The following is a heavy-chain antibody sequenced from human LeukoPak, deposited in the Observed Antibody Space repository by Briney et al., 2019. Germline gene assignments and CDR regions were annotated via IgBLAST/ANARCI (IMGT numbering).Heavy chain of an antibody. D-gene: IGHD1-14*01. CDR3: ATETNGRHYDY. CDR1: GLTFSTSG. V-gene: IGHV3-21*06. CDR2: IGPTGADR. Sequence: GGSLRLSCTASGLTFSTSGFNWVRQAPGKGLEGVASIGPTGADRYHADSIKGRFTISRDDANNFLYLQMNSLRAEDTAVYYCATETNGRHYDYWGQGTLLTVSS. J-gene: IGHJ4*02.